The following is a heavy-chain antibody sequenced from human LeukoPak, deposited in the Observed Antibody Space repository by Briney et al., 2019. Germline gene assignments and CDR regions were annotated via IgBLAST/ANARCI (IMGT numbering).Heavy chain of an antibody. Sequence: QPGGSLRLSCAASGFTFSSYGMNWVRQAPGKGLEWVSAISDSGGSTYYTVSVKGRFTVSRDNSNNTLFLQMNSLRAEDTAVYYCANLIPRRGDSGETDWGQGTLVTVSS. CDR1: GFTFSSYG. CDR3: ANLIPRRGDSGETD. CDR2: ISDSGGST. V-gene: IGHV3-23*01. J-gene: IGHJ4*02. D-gene: IGHD4/OR15-4a*01.